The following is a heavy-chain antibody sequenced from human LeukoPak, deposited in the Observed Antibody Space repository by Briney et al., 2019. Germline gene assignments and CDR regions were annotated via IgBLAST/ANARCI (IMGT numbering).Heavy chain of an antibody. D-gene: IGHD1-26*01. V-gene: IGHV4-59*12. Sequence: SETLSLTCTVSGGSISSYYWSWIRQPPGKGLKWIGYIYYSGSTNYNPSLKSRVTISVDTSKNQFSLKLSSVTAADTAVYYCANIVGKGDYWGQGTLVTVSS. J-gene: IGHJ4*02. CDR3: ANIVGKGDY. CDR1: GGSISSYY. CDR2: IYYSGST.